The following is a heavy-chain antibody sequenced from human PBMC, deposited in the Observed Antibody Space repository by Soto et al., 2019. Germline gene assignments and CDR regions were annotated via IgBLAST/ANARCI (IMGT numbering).Heavy chain of an antibody. V-gene: IGHV1-18*01. CDR3: ARCYCSVGSCFTCWHFDL. D-gene: IGHD2-15*01. J-gene: IGHJ2*01. Sequence: QVQVVQSGAEVKKPGASVKVACKASGYTFSTFGMSWVRQAPGQGLEWMGWISVEKGDTNSAQKFQDRVTMTTDTSTGTAYRELRSLTSDDTAVYYCARCYCSVGSCFTCWHFDLWGRGTLVTVSS. CDR1: GYTFSTFG. CDR2: ISVEKGDT.